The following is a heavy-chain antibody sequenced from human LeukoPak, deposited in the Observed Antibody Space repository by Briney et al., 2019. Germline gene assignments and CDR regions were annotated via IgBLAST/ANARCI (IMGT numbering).Heavy chain of an antibody. CDR2: INPSGGST. CDR1: GYTFTSYY. D-gene: IGHD2-15*01. V-gene: IGHV1-46*01. Sequence: ASVKVSCKASGYTFTSYYMHWVRQAPGQGLEWMGIINPSGGSTSYAQKFQGRVTMTRDTSTSTVYMELSSLRSEDTAVYYSAREIVVVVAATVGNWFDPWGQGTLVTVSS. J-gene: IGHJ5*02. CDR3: AREIVVVVAATVGNWFDP.